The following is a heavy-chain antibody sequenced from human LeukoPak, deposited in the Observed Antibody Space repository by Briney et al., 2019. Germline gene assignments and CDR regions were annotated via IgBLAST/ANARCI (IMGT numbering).Heavy chain of an antibody. Sequence: GGSLRLSCAASGFTFSSYSMNWVRQAPGKGLEWVSSISSSSSYIYYADSVKGRFTISRDNAKNSLYLQMNSLRAEDTAVYYCARVSGSSGSTVAYYFDYWGQGTLVTVSS. D-gene: IGHD3-22*01. CDR3: ARVSGSSGSTVAYYFDY. J-gene: IGHJ4*02. CDR1: GFTFSSYS. CDR2: ISSSSSYI. V-gene: IGHV3-21*01.